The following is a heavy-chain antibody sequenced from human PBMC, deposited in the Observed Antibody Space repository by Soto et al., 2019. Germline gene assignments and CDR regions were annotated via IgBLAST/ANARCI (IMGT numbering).Heavy chain of an antibody. Sequence: SVRVSCKASGGTFSRSAINWVRQAPGQGLEWMGGIVPVFGKANYAQKFQGRVTITADESTSTGYMELRSLTSEDTAVYYCARDGTLYDSSAYYYVYWGQGTLVTVSS. CDR2: IVPVFGKA. D-gene: IGHD3-22*01. CDR1: GGTFSRSA. V-gene: IGHV1-69*13. CDR3: ARDGTLYDSSAYYYVY. J-gene: IGHJ4*02.